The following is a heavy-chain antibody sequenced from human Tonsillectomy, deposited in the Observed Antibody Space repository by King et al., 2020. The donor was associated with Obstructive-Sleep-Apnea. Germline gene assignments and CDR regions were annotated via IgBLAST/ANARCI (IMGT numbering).Heavy chain of an antibody. CDR3: ARLRVAQGDFPL. CDR2: ISLDETST. Sequence: VQLVESGGGVVKPGRSLRLSCAASGFTFGAYDLHWVRQAPGKGLEWVAGISLDETSTYYADFVKGRFVVSRDNFKYTLYLHMNSLSTDDTAVYYCARLRVAQGDFPLWGRGTLVTVSP. CDR1: GFTFGAYD. V-gene: IGHV3-30*09. D-gene: IGHD2-15*01. J-gene: IGHJ2*01.